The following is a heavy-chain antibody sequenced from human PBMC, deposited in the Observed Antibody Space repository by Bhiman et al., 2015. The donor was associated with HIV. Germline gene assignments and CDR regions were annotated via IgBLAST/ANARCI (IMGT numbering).Heavy chain of an antibody. CDR3: AKDSRVGVKGSTYFDY. CDR1: GFTFSSYA. CDR2: ISGSGHST. D-gene: IGHD3-10*01. J-gene: IGHJ4*02. V-gene: IGHV3-23*01. Sequence: EVQLLESGGGLVQPGISLRLSCAASGFTFSSYAMSWVRQAPGKGLEWVSGISGSGHSTFYADSVKGRFTISRDNSKNTLFLQMNSLRAEDTATYYCAKDSRVGVKGSTYFDYWGQGTLVTVSS.